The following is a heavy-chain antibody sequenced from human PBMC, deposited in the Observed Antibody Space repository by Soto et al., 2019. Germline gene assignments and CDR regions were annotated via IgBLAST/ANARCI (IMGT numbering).Heavy chain of an antibody. Sequence: PVGNPRLCFAASGFSFSGHVMHWVRQAPGKGLEWLTIIWFDGSNKYYADSVKGRFTISRDNSKNTLYLQMNSLRAEDTALYYRARHKGSRRLDSWGHG. CDR3: ARHKGSRRLDS. CDR1: GFSFSGHV. V-gene: IGHV3-33*01. CDR2: IWFDGSNK. J-gene: IGHJ5*01. D-gene: IGHD1-1*01.